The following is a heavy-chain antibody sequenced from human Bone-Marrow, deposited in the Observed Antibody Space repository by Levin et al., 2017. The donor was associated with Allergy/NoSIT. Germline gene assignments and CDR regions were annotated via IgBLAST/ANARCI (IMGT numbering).Heavy chain of an antibody. CDR2: ISYDGSNK. Sequence: GGSLRLSCAASGFTFSSYGMHWVRQAPGKGLEWVAVISYDGSNKYYADSVKGRFTISRDNSKNTLYLQMNSLRAEDTAVYYCAKDRKVGAISWFDPWGQGTLVTVSS. CDR1: GFTFSSYG. D-gene: IGHD1-26*01. V-gene: IGHV3-30*18. J-gene: IGHJ5*02. CDR3: AKDRKVGAISWFDP.